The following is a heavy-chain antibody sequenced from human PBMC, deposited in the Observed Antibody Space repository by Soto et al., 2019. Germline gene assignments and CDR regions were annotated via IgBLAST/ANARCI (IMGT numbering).Heavy chain of an antibody. D-gene: IGHD5-12*01. CDR3: VASEAGYSGYDYVSDY. CDR2: ISYDGNNK. CDR1: GFTFSTYA. Sequence: QVQLVESGGGVVQPGRSLRLSCAASGFTFSTYAMHWVRQAPGKGLEWVALISYDGNNKYYADSVKGRFTISRDNPKNTLYLQMKILRTEDTAMYYCVASEAGYSGYDYVSDYWGQGTLVTVSS. J-gene: IGHJ4*02. V-gene: IGHV3-30-3*01.